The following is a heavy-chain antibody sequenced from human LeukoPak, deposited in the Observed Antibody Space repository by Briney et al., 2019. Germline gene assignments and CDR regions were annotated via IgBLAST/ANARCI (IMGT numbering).Heavy chain of an antibody. CDR3: AREPQY. V-gene: IGHV3-30-3*01. CDR1: GFTFSSYA. Sequence: GGSLRLSCAASGFTFSSYAMHWVRQAPGKGLEWVAVISYDGSNKYYADSVKGRFTISRDNSKNTLYLQMNSLRPDDTTVYYCAREPQYWGQGTLITVSS. J-gene: IGHJ4*02. CDR2: ISYDGSNK.